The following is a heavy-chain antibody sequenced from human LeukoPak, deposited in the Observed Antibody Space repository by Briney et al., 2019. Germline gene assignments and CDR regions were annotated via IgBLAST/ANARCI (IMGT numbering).Heavy chain of an antibody. J-gene: IGHJ4*02. Sequence: GGSLRLSCAASGFTISNYWMTWVRLAPGKGLEWVAIIKQDGSERYYVDSVKGRFTVSRDNAKNSLYLQMYSLRAEDTAVYYCARDWGEYWGQGTLVTVSS. CDR2: IKQDGSER. CDR1: GFTISNYW. D-gene: IGHD7-27*01. CDR3: ARDWGEY. V-gene: IGHV3-7*01.